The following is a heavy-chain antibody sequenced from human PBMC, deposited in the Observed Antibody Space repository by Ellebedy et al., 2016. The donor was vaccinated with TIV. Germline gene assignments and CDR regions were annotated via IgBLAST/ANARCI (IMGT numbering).Heavy chain of an antibody. D-gene: IGHD5-24*01. CDR2: TIPIFGTA. Sequence: AASVKVSCKASGGTFSNYAINWVRQAPGQGLEWMGGTIPIFGTANYAQKLQGRITIIADESTSTAYMELSSLRSEDTAVYYCAIDRAPDGRNWYFDLWGRGTLVTVSS. CDR3: AIDRAPDGRNWYFDL. CDR1: GGTFSNYA. J-gene: IGHJ2*01. V-gene: IGHV1-69*13.